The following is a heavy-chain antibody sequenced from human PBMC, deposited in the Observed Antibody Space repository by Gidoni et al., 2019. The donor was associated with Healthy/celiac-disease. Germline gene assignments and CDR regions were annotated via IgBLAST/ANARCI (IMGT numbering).Heavy chain of an antibody. Sequence: EVPLVESGGGLIQPGGSLRLPCAPSGFTVRSNYMSWVRQAPGKGLEWVSVIYSGGSTYYADSVKGRFTISRDNSKNTLYLQMNSLRAEDTAAYYCARDRKGNFDYWGQGTLVTVSS. CDR3: ARDRKGNFDY. D-gene: IGHD6-13*01. CDR1: GFTVRSNY. J-gene: IGHJ4*02. V-gene: IGHV3-53*01. CDR2: IYSGGST.